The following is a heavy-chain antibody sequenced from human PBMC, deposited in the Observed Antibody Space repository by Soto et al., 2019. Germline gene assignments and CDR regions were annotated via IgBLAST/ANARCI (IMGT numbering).Heavy chain of an antibody. CDR1: GFTFSSHS. CDR2: VSGSGNTQ. CDR3: ARDPKSGNQKLYFDY. V-gene: IGHV3-48*02. J-gene: IGHJ4*02. D-gene: IGHD1-26*01. Sequence: GGSLRLSCAASGFTFSSHSMNLVRQAQGKGPEWVAYVSGSGNTQYYADSVKGRFTISRDNAMQSLYLQLNSLRDEDTAVYYCARDPKSGNQKLYFDYWGQGALVTVSS.